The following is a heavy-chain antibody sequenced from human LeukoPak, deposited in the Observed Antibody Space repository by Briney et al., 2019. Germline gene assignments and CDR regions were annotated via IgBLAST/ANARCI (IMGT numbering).Heavy chain of an antibody. D-gene: IGHD1-26*01. CDR3: AAGSLYSGSYFGFPNDAFDI. J-gene: IGHJ3*02. CDR1: GFTFTSSA. Sequence: SVKVSCKASGFTFTSSAMQWVRQARGRRLEWIGWIVVGSGNTNYAQKFQERVTITRDMSTSTAYMELSSLRSEDTAVYYCAAGSLYSGSYFGFPNDAFDIWGQGTMVTVSS. CDR2: IVVGSGNT. V-gene: IGHV1-58*02.